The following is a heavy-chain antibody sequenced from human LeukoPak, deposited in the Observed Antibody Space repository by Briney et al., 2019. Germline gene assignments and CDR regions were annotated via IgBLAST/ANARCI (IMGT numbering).Heavy chain of an antibody. D-gene: IGHD3-22*01. J-gene: IGHJ2*01. CDR1: GFTLSSYA. Sequence: GGSLRLSCAASGFTLSSYAMSWVRQAPGKGLEWVSAIRGSGGSTYYADSVKGRFTISRDNSKNTLYLQMNSLRAEDTAVYYCAKVYDSSGDGPLRWYFALWGRGTLVTVSS. V-gene: IGHV3-23*01. CDR2: IRGSGGST. CDR3: AKVYDSSGDGPLRWYFAL.